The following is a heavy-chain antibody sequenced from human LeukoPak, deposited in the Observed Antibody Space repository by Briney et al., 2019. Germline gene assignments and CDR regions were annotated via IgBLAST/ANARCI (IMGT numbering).Heavy chain of an antibody. J-gene: IGHJ5*02. CDR3: ARTYYDFWSGYYP. CDR1: AFTFSSYS. Sequence: PAGYLTLSCAAYAFTFSSYSMNWVRQAPGKELEWISYISSSSSTIYYADSVKGRFTISRDNAKNSLYLQMNSLRAEDTAVYYCARTYYDFWSGYYPWGQGTLVTVSS. CDR2: ISSSSSTI. V-gene: IGHV3-48*01. D-gene: IGHD3-3*01.